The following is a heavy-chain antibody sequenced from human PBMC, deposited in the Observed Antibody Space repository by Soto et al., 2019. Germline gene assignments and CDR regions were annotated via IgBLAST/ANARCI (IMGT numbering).Heavy chain of an antibody. D-gene: IGHD6-13*01. CDR3: ARGGPRLMSSNWRYYSYYMDV. V-gene: IGHV4-34*01. Sequence: SETLSLTCAVYGGFFSGYYWSWIRQPPGKGLEWIGEINHSGSTNYKPSLKSRVTISVDTSKNQFSLKLNSVTAADTAVYYCARGGPRLMSSNWRYYSYYMDVWGNGTTVTVSS. J-gene: IGHJ6*03. CDR2: INHSGST. CDR1: GGFFSGYY.